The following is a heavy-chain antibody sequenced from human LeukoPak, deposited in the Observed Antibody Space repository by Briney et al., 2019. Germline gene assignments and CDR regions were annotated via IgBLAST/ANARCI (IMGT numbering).Heavy chain of an antibody. CDR3: ARESSSANYFDY. D-gene: IGHD6-6*01. J-gene: IGHJ4*02. CDR1: GGTFSSYA. CDR2: IIPIFGTA. V-gene: IGHV1-69*13. Sequence: GASVKVSCKASGGTFSSYAISWVRQAPGQGLEWMGGIIPIFGTANYAQKFQGRVTITADESTSTAYMELSSLRSEDTAVYYCARESSSANYFDYWGQGTLVTVSS.